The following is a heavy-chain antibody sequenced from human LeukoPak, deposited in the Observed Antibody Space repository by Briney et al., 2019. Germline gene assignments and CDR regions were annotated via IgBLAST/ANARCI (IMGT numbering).Heavy chain of an antibody. Sequence: PSETPSLTCTVSGGSISSYYWSWLRQPPGKGLEWIGYIYYSGSTNYNPSLKSRVTISVDTSKNQFSLKLSSVTAADTAVYYCAREEYSSSSWFDPWGQGTLVTVSS. D-gene: IGHD6-6*01. J-gene: IGHJ5*02. CDR1: GGSISSYY. V-gene: IGHV4-59*01. CDR3: AREEYSSSSWFDP. CDR2: IYYSGST.